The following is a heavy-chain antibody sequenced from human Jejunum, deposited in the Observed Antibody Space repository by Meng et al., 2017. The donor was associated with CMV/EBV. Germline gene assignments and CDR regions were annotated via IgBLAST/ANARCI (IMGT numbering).Heavy chain of an antibody. V-gene: IGHV2-5*02. CDR2: IYRGDDK. Sequence: TWKESGQAPVQPTQTLTLTCMFSGFSPRTRGEGVGWIRQPPGKALEWLALIYRGDDKRYSPSLNSRLTIAKDTSKNEVVLTLTNMGPIDTGTYYCAHFVGGYYPSRPDYWGQGTLVTVSS. D-gene: IGHD1-26*01. J-gene: IGHJ4*02. CDR1: GFSPRTRGEG. CDR3: AHFVGGYYPSRPDY.